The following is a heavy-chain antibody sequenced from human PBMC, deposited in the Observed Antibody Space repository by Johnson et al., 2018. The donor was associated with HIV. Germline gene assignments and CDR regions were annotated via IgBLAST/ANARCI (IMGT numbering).Heavy chain of an antibody. CDR2: ISYDGHIK. CDR3: ARGGVGGYSADGAFDI. Sequence: QVQLVESGGGVVQPGRSLRLSCAASGFTFKNYAMHWVRQAPGERLEWVAVISYDGHIKYYADSVKGRFTISRDNSKSTLYLQINSRRAEDAAGFYCARGGVGGYSADGAFDIWGPGTMVTVSA. CDR1: GFTFKNYA. J-gene: IGHJ3*02. V-gene: IGHV3-30*04. D-gene: IGHD2-15*01.